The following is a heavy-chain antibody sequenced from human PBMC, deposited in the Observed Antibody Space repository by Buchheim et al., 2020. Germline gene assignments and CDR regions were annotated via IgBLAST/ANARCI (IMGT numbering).Heavy chain of an antibody. CDR2: IWYDGSNK. V-gene: IGHV3-33*01. CDR3: ARPHYDRSGYYDFDY. J-gene: IGHJ4*02. Sequence: QVQLVESGGGVVQPGRSLRLSCAASGFTFSSYGMHWVRQAPGKGLEWVAVIWYDGSNKYYADSVKGRFTISRDNSKNTLYLQMNSLRAEDTAVYYCARPHYDRSGYYDFDYGGQGTL. CDR1: GFTFSSYG. D-gene: IGHD3-22*01.